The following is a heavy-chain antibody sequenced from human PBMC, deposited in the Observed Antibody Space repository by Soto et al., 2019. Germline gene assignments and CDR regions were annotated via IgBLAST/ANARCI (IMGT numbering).Heavy chain of an antibody. CDR2: IIPIFGTA. J-gene: IGHJ6*02. Sequence: SVNVSCKASGNTFSSYASSWVRQAPGQGLEWMGGIIPIFGTANYTQKFQGRVTITADESTSTAYMELSSLRSEDTGVYYCARDHGEGSGYDSESYFYGIGVWGQGTTANVSS. CDR3: ARDHGEGSGYDSESYFYGIGV. D-gene: IGHD5-12*01. CDR1: GNTFSSYA. V-gene: IGHV1-69*13.